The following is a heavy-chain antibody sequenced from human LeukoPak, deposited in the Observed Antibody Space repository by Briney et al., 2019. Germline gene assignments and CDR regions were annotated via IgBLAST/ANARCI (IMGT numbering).Heavy chain of an antibody. V-gene: IGHV4-39*01. CDR3: ARHPLVTSFDY. J-gene: IGHJ4*02. D-gene: IGHD6-13*01. CDR2: IYYSGST. Sequence: PSETLSLTCTVSGGSISSSSYYWGWIRQPPGKGLEWIGSIYYSGSTYYNPSLKSRVTISVDTSKNQFLLMQSFVTAADTAVYYCARHPLVTSFDYWGQGTLVTVSS. CDR1: GGSISSSSYY.